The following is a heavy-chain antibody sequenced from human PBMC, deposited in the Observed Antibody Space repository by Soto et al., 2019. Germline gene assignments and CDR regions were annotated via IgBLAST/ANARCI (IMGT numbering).Heavy chain of an antibody. V-gene: IGHV1-69*08. J-gene: IGHJ4*02. Sequence: QVQLVQSGAEVQKPGSSVKVSCKASGGTFSSYTISWVRQAPGQGLEWMGRIIPILGITNYAQKFQGRVTITADKSTSTAYMELISLRSEDTAVYYCARDQGVLTPLDYWGQGTLFTVSS. CDR2: IIPILGIT. CDR3: ARDQGVLTPLDY. D-gene: IGHD7-27*01. CDR1: GGTFSSYT.